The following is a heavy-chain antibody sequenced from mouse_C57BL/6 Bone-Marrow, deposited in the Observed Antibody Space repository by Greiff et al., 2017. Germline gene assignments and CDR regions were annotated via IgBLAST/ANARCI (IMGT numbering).Heavy chain of an antibody. CDR2: INPGSGGT. Sequence: VQLQQSGAELVRPGTSVKVSCKASGYAFTNYLIEWVKQRPGQGLEWIGVINPGSGGTNYNEKFKGKATLTADKSSSTAYMQLSSLTSEDSAVYFCANYDYDGDAMDYWGQGTSVTVSS. J-gene: IGHJ4*01. CDR1: GYAFTNYL. D-gene: IGHD2-4*01. V-gene: IGHV1-54*01. CDR3: ANYDYDGDAMDY.